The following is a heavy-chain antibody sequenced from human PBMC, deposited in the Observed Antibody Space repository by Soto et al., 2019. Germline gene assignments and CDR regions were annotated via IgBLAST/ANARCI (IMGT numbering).Heavy chain of an antibody. CDR3: ARVAVAGSDYGMDV. CDR1: GFTFSSYG. J-gene: IGHJ6*02. V-gene: IGHV3-33*01. D-gene: IGHD6-19*01. CDR2: IWYDGSNK. Sequence: QVQLVESGGGVVQPGRSLRLSCAASGFTFSSYGMHWVRQAPGKGLEWVAVIWYDGSNKYYADSVKGRFTISRDNSKITLYLQMNSVRAEDTAVYYCARVAVAGSDYGMDVWGQGTTVTVSS.